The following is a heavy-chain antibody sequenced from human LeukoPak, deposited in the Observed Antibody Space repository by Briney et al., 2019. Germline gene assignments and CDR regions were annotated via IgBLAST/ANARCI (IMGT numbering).Heavy chain of an antibody. J-gene: IGHJ4*02. Sequence: SETLSLTCTVSGGSISGYYWSWIRQAPGKGLEWIGNIYYSGSNNYNPFLKSRVTISVDTSKNQFSLNLSSVTAADTAVYYCARHGTLESTTYPLDYWGQGTLVTVSS. V-gene: IGHV4-59*08. CDR3: ARHGTLESTTYPLDY. CDR1: GGSISGYY. D-gene: IGHD1-1*01. CDR2: IYYSGSN.